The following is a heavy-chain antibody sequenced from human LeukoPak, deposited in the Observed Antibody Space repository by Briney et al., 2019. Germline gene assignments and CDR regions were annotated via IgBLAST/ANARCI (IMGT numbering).Heavy chain of an antibody. CDR3: AGYNCGGDCYGGPGGY. CDR2: IKQDGSEK. CDR1: GFTFSSYW. D-gene: IGHD2-21*02. V-gene: IGHV3-7*01. Sequence: GGSLRLSCAASGFTFSSYWMSWVRQAPGKGLEWVANIKQDGSEKYYVDSVKGRFTISRDNAKNPLYLQMNSLRAEDTAVYYCAGYNCGGDCYGGPGGYWGQGTLVTVSS. J-gene: IGHJ4*02.